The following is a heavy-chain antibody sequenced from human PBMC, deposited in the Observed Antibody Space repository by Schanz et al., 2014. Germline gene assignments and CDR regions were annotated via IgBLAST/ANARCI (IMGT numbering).Heavy chain of an antibody. V-gene: IGHV3-74*02. Sequence: VQLVESGGALVQPGGSLRLSCSASGFTFSDHWMSWVRQPPGKGLVWVSRINSDGSTTIYADSVKGRFTISRDNAKSTHYLQMNSLRAENEAAYYCARPHGPNCYYYGLDVWGQGTTVTVSS. CDR3: ARPHGPNCYYYGLDV. CDR1: GFTFSDHW. J-gene: IGHJ6*02. CDR2: INSDGSTT.